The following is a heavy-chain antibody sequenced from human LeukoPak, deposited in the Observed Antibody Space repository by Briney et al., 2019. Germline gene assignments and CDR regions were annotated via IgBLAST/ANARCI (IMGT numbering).Heavy chain of an antibody. Sequence: SETLSLTCTVSGGSISSGGYYWSWIRQHPGKGLEWIGYIYYSGSTYYNPSLKSRVTISVDTSKNQFSLKLSSVTAADTAVYYCARGSGCQLLDEYNWFDPWGQGTLVTVSS. V-gene: IGHV4-31*03. D-gene: IGHD2-2*01. CDR1: GGSISSGGYY. CDR2: IYYSGST. CDR3: ARGSGCQLLDEYNWFDP. J-gene: IGHJ5*02.